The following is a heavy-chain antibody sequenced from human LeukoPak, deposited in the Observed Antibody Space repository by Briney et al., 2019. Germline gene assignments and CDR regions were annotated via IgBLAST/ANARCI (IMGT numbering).Heavy chain of an antibody. CDR3: AKDRVRDRYFDY. J-gene: IGHJ4*02. D-gene: IGHD5-24*01. V-gene: IGHV3-23*01. CDR1: GFTFSSYA. CDR2: ISGSGGST. Sequence: GGSLRLSRAASGFTFSSYAMSWVRQAPGKGLEWVSAISGSGGSTYYADSVKGRFTISRDNSKNTLYLQMNSLRAEDTAVYYCAKDRVRDRYFDYWGQGTLVTVSS.